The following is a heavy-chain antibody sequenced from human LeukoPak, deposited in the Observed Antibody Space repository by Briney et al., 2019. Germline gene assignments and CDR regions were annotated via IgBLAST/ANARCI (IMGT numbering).Heavy chain of an antibody. J-gene: IGHJ6*02. CDR2: INSDGSST. D-gene: IGHD6-19*01. CDR1: GFTFSSYW. CDR3: ARDLTVAAYYYYYYGMDV. Sequence: QPGGSLRLSCAASGFTFSSYWMHRVRQAPGKGLVWVLRINSDGSSTSYADSVKGRFTISRDNAKNTLYLQMNSLRAEDTAVYYCARDLTVAAYYYYYYGMDVWGQGTTVTVSS. V-gene: IGHV3-74*01.